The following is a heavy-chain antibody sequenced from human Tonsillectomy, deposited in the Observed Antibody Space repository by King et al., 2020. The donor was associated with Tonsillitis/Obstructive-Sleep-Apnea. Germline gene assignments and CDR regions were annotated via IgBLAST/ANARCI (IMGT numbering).Heavy chain of an antibody. Sequence: VQLVESGGGLVQPGGSLRLSCAASGFTFSSYEMNWVRQAPGKGLEWVSYISSSGSTIYYADSVKGRFTISRDNAKNSLYLQMNSLRAEDTAVYYCARLVVVVVAATQCGFDIWGQGTMVTVSS. D-gene: IGHD2-15*01. CDR1: GFTFSSYE. V-gene: IGHV3-48*03. J-gene: IGHJ3*02. CDR3: ARLVVVVVAATQCGFDI. CDR2: ISSSGSTI.